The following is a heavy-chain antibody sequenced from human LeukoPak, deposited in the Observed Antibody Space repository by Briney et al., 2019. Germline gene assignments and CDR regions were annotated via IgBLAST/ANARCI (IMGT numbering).Heavy chain of an antibody. CDR1: GGSISRTSQY. V-gene: IGHV4-39*01. CDR2: MYYSGAT. D-gene: IGHD3/OR15-3a*01. J-gene: IGHJ4*02. CDR3: VRLGRLGNVVY. Sequence: SETLSLTCTVSGGSISRTSQYWGWIRQPPENGLEWIGSMYYSGATYYNPSLKSRVTISLDTSKNQFSLTLTSVTAADPAVYYCVRLGRLGNVVYWGQGTLVPVSS.